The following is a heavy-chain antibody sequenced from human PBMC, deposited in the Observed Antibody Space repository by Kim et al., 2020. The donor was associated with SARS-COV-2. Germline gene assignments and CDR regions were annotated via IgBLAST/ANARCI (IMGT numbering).Heavy chain of an antibody. CDR3: TTYGDYDLSFDY. Sequence: DYAAPVKGRCTISRDDSKNTLYLQMNSLKTEDTAMYYCTTYGDYDLSFDYWGQGTLVTVSS. J-gene: IGHJ4*02. V-gene: IGHV3-15*01. D-gene: IGHD4-17*01.